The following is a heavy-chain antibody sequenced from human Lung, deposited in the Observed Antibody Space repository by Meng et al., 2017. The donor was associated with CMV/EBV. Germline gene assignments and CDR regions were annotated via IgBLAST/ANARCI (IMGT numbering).Heavy chain of an antibody. CDR2: IRFDGTNK. CDR3: AKRGDSSGTYAMDV. V-gene: IGHV3-30*02. CDR1: GFTFSCYV. J-gene: IGHJ6*02. D-gene: IGHD3-22*01. Sequence: SXAASGFTFSCYVMYWVRQAPGKGLEWVANIRFDGTNKYHADSVKGRFTISRDNSKNTLYLQMNSLRAEDTAVYYCAKRGDSSGTYAMDVWGQGXTVTVSS.